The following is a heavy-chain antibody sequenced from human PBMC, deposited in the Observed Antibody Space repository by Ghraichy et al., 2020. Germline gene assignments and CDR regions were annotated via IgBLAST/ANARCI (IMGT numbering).Heavy chain of an antibody. Sequence: SETLSLTCAVYGGSFSGYYWSWIRQPPGKGLEWIGEINHSGSTNYNPSLKSRVTISVDTSKNQLSLNLSSVTAADTAMYYCARSLNNAIYFDYWGQGTLVTVSS. CDR2: INHSGST. D-gene: IGHD2-21*01. J-gene: IGHJ4*02. CDR3: ARSLNNAIYFDY. V-gene: IGHV4-34*01. CDR1: GGSFSGYY.